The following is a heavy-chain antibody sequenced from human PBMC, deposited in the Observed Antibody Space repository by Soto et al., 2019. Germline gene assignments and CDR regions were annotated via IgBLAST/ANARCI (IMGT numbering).Heavy chain of an antibody. J-gene: IGHJ5*02. V-gene: IGHV4-34*01. CDR1: GEASSTYY. Sequence: QVRLQPWGAGLLKPSETLSLTCGVYGEASSTYYWNWIRQSPGKGLEWIADIHYNGRTNYNPFLKSRLTISVDTSQKQLSLQLTSVTAADTAVYYCVRFEEPSPGSGPLADPWGQGTLVTVSS. CDR2: IHYNGRT. CDR3: VRFEEPSPGSGPLADP. D-gene: IGHD3-10*01.